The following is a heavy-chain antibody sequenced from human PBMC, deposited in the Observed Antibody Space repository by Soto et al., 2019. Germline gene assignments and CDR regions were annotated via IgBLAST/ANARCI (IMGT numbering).Heavy chain of an antibody. D-gene: IGHD2-2*01. V-gene: IGHV3-48*03. J-gene: IGHJ4*02. CDR3: ARVHCSTTTCHVQAFDS. CDR2: ISSAGDSS. CDR1: GFTFSSYE. Sequence: VVSLRLSCAASGFTFSSYEMNWVRQAPWKTLEWVSYISSAGDSSYYADSVKGRFTISRDNAKSSLYLQMNSLRVEDTAVYYCARVHCSTTTCHVQAFDSWGQGTLVTVSS.